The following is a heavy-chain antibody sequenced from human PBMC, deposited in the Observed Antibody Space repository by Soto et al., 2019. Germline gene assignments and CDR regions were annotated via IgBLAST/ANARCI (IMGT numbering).Heavy chain of an antibody. CDR3: ARDRLGPNAY. Sequence: ASVKVSCKASGYSFSFYDINWVRQATGQGLEWMGWMNPNSGNTGYAQKFQGRVTMTRNTSISTAYMELSSLRSEDTAVYYCARDRLGPNAYWGQGTLVTVSS. V-gene: IGHV1-8*01. D-gene: IGHD1-26*01. CDR2: MNPNSGNT. J-gene: IGHJ1*01. CDR1: GYSFSFYD.